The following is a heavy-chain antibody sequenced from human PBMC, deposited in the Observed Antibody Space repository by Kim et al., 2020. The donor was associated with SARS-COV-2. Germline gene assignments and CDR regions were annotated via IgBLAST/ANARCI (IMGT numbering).Heavy chain of an antibody. CDR1: GGSISSGGYY. V-gene: IGHV4-31*03. CDR2: IYYSGIT. D-gene: IGHD3-3*01. Sequence: SETLSLTCTVSGGSISSGGYYWSWIRQHPGKGLEWIGYIYYSGITYNNPSLKSRVTISVDTSKNQFSLKLSSVTAADTAVYYCARAITIFGVVISYFDYWGQGTLVTVSS. CDR3: ARAITIFGVVISYFDY. J-gene: IGHJ4*02.